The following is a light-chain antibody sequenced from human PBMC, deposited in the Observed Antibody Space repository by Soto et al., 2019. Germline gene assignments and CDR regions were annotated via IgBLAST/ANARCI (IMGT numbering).Light chain of an antibody. CDR2: DAS. V-gene: IGKV1-5*01. Sequence: DIQMTQSPSTLSASVGDRITITCRASQSVSRRLAWFQQKPGKAPKLLIYDASSLESGVPSRFSGRGSGTEFTLTISSLQPDDCATYCRLSYSSYSLHTFGHWTQLEIK. CDR3: LSYSSYSLHT. J-gene: IGKJ2*01. CDR1: QSVSRR.